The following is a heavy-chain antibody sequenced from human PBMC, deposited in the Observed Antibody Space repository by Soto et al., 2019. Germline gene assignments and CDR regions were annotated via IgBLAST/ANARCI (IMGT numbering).Heavy chain of an antibody. J-gene: IGHJ4*02. D-gene: IGHD3-22*01. V-gene: IGHV4-59*01. Sequence: SETLSLTCTVSGGSISNYYWSWIRQPPGKGLEWIGYIYYSGSTNYNPSLKSRVTISVDTSKNQFSLKLSSVTAADTAVYYCARDHSEYYYDSSGYAFDYWGQGTLVTVSS. CDR1: GGSISNYY. CDR3: ARDHSEYYYDSSGYAFDY. CDR2: IYYSGST.